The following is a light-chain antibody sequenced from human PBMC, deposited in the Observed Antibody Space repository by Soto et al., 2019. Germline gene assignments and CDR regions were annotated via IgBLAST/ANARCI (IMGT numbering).Light chain of an antibody. V-gene: IGKV3-20*01. CDR1: QSVSSTL. J-gene: IGKJ1*01. CDR2: GVS. CDR3: QHYGDSSWT. Sequence: EIVLTQSPVALSLSPGERATLSCRASQSVSSTLLTWYQPKPGQAPRLLIYGVSSRATGIPDRFSGSGSGTDFTLTISRLEPEDFAVYFCQHYGDSSWTFGQGTRVEIK.